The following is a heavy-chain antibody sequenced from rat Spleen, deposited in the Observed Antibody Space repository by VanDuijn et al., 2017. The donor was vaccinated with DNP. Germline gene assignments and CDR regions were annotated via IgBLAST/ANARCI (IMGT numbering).Heavy chain of an antibody. Sequence: EVQLVESGGGLVQPGRSLKLSCAASGFTFSDYYMAWVRQAPKQGLEWVATISTSGTRTYYPDSVKGRFTISRDNAKSSLYLQMNSLKSEDTATYYCARDYYSTPYGMDAWGQGTMVTVSS. CDR1: GFTFSDYY. CDR3: ARDYYSTPYGMDA. D-gene: IGHD1-2*01. CDR2: ISTSGTRT. J-gene: IGHJ1*01. V-gene: IGHV5-7*01.